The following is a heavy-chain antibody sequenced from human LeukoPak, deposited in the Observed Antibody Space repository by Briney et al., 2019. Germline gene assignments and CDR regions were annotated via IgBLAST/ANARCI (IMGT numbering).Heavy chain of an antibody. D-gene: IGHD3-22*01. V-gene: IGHV4-4*07. CDR3: ARNLDYYDSSGYYFDY. J-gene: IGHJ4*02. CDR1: GGSISSYY. CDR2: IHTSGST. Sequence: SETLSLACTVSGGSISSYYWSWIRQPAGKGLEWIGRIHTSGSTNYSPSLKSRVTMSVDTSKNQFSLKLSSVTAADTAVYYCARNLDYYDSSGYYFDYWGQGTLVTVSS.